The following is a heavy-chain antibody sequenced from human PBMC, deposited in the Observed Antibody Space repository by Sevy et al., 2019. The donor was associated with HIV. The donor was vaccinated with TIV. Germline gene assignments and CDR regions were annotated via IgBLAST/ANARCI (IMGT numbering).Heavy chain of an antibody. CDR2: IGGRGSAT. J-gene: IGHJ2*01. Sequence: GGSLRLSCGASGFTFNTYAMSWVRQTPRKGLEWVASIGGRGSATIYADSVKGRFTISRDNSGNILYLQLNSLRVEDSALYYCAKHFIPDISDGWFFDVWGRGTLVTVSS. CDR1: GFTFNTYA. CDR3: AKHFIPDISDGWFFDV. V-gene: IGHV3-23*01. D-gene: IGHD3-9*01.